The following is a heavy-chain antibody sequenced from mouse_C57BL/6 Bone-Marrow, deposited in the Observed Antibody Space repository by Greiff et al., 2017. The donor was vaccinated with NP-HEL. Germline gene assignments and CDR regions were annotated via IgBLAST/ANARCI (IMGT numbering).Heavy chain of an antibody. V-gene: IGHV5-12*01. CDR3: ARLYGYDGLAMDY. CDR2: ISNGGGST. J-gene: IGHJ4*01. D-gene: IGHD2-2*01. CDR1: GFTFSDYY. Sequence: EVQGVESGGGLVQPGGSLKLSCAASGFTFSDYYMYWVRQTPEKRLEWVAYISNGGGSTYYPDTVKGRFTISRDNAKNTLYLQMSRLKSEDTAMYYCARLYGYDGLAMDYWGQGTSVTVSS.